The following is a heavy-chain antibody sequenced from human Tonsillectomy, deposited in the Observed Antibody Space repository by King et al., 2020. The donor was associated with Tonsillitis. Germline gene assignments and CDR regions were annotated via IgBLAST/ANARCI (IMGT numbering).Heavy chain of an antibody. CDR3: ATSYTSGWTEFFDF. V-gene: IGHV3-73*01. CDR2: IRSKAENYAT. J-gene: IGHJ4*02. CDR1: GFRFSDST. Sequence: VQLVESGGGLVQPGGSLRLSCAASGFRFSDSTMHWVRQASGKGLEWISRIRSKAENYATAYAASAIGRFSISRDDSHQTAFLQMDSLKTEDTAVYYCATSYTSGWTEFFDFWGQGTLVTVSS. D-gene: IGHD6-19*01.